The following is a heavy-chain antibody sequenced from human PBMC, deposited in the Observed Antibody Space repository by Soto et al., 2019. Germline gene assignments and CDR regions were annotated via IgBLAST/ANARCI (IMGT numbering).Heavy chain of an antibody. V-gene: IGHV4-59*08. CDR3: ARHSPAFIYRSGPWDV. D-gene: IGHD3-10*01. Sequence: SETLSLTCTVSGGSVSNSYWSWIRQSPGKGLEWIGYIYSNGNTNSNPSLNSRLTISIDPSKNQFSLQLSSLSAADTAVYYCARHSPAFIYRSGPWDVLGQGTTVTVS. CDR2: IYSNGNT. J-gene: IGHJ6*02. CDR1: GGSVSNSY.